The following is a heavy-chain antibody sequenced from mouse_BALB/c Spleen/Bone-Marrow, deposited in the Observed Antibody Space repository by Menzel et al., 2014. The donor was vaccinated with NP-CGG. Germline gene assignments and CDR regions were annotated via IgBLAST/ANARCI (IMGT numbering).Heavy chain of an antibody. D-gene: IGHD2-2*01. CDR1: GYTFTSYY. CDR3: TTSRGYNWFAY. J-gene: IGHJ3*01. Sequence: QVQLKESGAELVKPGASVKLSCKASGYTFTSYYMYWVKQRPGQGLEWIGEINPSNGGADFNEKFKIKATLTVDKSSGTAYMQLSSLTSEDSAVYYCTTSRGYNWFAYWGQGTLVTVSA. V-gene: IGHV1S81*02. CDR2: INPSNGGA.